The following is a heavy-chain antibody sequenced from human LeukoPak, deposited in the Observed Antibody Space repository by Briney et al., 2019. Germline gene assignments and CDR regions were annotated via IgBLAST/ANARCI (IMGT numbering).Heavy chain of an antibody. J-gene: IGHJ4*02. CDR3: VRGTGY. CDR2: ISSNGDNT. V-gene: IGHV3-64D*06. CDR1: GFTFSTYV. Sequence: GGSLRLSCSVSGFTFSTYVMHWVRQAPGKGLEYVSAISSNGDNTYYADSVKGRFTISRDKSKNTLYLQMSSLRADDTAVYYCVRGTGYWGQGTLVTVSS.